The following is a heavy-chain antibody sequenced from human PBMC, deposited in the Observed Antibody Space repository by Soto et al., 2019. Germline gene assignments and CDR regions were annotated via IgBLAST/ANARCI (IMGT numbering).Heavy chain of an antibody. CDR2: IYSDGGA. Sequence: QVQLQESGPGLVKPSQTLSLTCAVSGDSINSGAYYWTRIRQHPGKGLEWIGCIYSDGGADYSPSLKSRLTMSMDTSKNQFSLRLTSVTAADTAVYYCARGLAEWSNDSWGQGTLVTVSS. CDR1: GDSINSGAYY. CDR3: ARGLAEWSNDS. J-gene: IGHJ4*02. D-gene: IGHD3-3*01. V-gene: IGHV4-31*11.